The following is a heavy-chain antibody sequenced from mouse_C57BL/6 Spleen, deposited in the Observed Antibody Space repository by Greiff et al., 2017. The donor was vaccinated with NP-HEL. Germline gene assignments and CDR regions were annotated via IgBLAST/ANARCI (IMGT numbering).Heavy chain of an antibody. CDR3: ARDRDRAMDY. Sequence: EVNVVESGGGLVKPGGSLKLSCAASGFTFSSYAMSWVRQTPEKRLEWVATISDGGSYTYYPDNVKGRFTISRDNAKNNLYLQMSHLKSEDTAMYYCARDRDRAMDYWGQGTSVTVSS. D-gene: IGHD3-3*01. CDR2: ISDGGSYT. V-gene: IGHV5-4*01. CDR1: GFTFSSYA. J-gene: IGHJ4*01.